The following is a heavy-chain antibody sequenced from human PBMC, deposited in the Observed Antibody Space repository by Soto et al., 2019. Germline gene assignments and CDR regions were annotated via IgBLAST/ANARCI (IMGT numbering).Heavy chain of an antibody. CDR3: AKGSVVVAAKFDS. CDR1: GFTYKNYT. CDR2: ISSSGYSA. D-gene: IGHD2-21*02. Sequence: LSLSYAASGFTYKNYTMGWARQTPGKWLEWVSAISSSGYSAYYADSVKGRFTISRDNSRNTMFLQMNKLSAEDTAVYYCAKGSVVVAAKFDSWGQGTQVTVSS. V-gene: IGHV3-23*01. J-gene: IGHJ4*02.